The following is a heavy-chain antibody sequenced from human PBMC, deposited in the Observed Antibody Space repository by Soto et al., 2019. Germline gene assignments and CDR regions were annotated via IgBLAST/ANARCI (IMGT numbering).Heavy chain of an antibody. CDR3: AIQDQRYYYGSGSPYYGMDV. CDR1: GGSISSGGYY. Sequence: SETLSLTCTVSGGSISSGGYYWSWIRQHPGKGLEWIGYIYYSGSTYYNPSLKSRVTISVDTSKNQFSLKLSSVTAADKAVYYCAIQDQRYYYGSGSPYYGMDVWGQGTTVTVSS. D-gene: IGHD3-10*01. CDR2: IYYSGST. V-gene: IGHV4-31*03. J-gene: IGHJ6*02.